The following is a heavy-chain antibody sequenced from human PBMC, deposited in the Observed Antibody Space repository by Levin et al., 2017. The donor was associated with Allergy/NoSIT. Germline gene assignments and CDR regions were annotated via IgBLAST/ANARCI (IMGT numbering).Heavy chain of an antibody. CDR3: ARREENGAMVHFDY. CDR1: GGSISSSSYY. J-gene: IGHJ4*02. CDR2: IYYSGST. V-gene: IGHV4-39*01. D-gene: IGHD5-18*01. Sequence: PSETLSLTCTVSGGSISSSSYYWGWIRQPPGKGLEWIGSIYYSGSTYYNPSLKSRVTISVDTSKNQFSLKLSSVTAADTAVYYCARREENGAMVHFDYWGQGTLVTVSS.